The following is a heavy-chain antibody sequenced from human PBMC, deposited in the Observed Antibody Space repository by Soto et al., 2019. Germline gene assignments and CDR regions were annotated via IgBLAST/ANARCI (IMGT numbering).Heavy chain of an antibody. CDR3: ARGGLGSGWYHFDS. Sequence: QVQLVESGGGVVQPGRSLRLSCAASGFTFSNFPIHWVRQAPGKGLEWVTVISYDGSNEYHAASVKGRFTISRDNSKNPLYLQMNSLRPEDSGLYFCARGGLGSGWYHFDSWGQGTLVTVSS. V-gene: IGHV3-30-3*01. J-gene: IGHJ4*02. CDR1: GFTFSNFP. CDR2: ISYDGSNE. D-gene: IGHD6-19*01.